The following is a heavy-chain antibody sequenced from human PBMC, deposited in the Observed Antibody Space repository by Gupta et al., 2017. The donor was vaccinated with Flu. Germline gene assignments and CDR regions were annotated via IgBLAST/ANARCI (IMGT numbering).Heavy chain of an antibody. Sequence: QVQLVESGGGVVQPGRSLRLSCAASGFTFSSYGMPWVRQAPGKGLEWVAVIWYDGSNKYYADSVKGRFTISRDNSKNTLYLQMNSLRAEDTAVYYCARVFPPVGYDFWSGYQYYYYGMDVWGQGTTVTVSS. CDR2: IWYDGSNK. D-gene: IGHD3-3*01. CDR3: ARVFPPVGYDFWSGYQYYYYGMDV. V-gene: IGHV3-33*01. J-gene: IGHJ6*02. CDR1: GFTFSSYG.